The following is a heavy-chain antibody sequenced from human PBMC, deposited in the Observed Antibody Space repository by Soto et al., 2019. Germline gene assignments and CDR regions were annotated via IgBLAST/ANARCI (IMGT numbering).Heavy chain of an antibody. Sequence: SETLSLTCTVSGGSISRGGYYWSWIRQNPGKGLEWIGYTYNSVSTYYNPSLKSRVTISVDNSKNTLYLQMSSLRAEDTALYFCARTIGYYDISAAPDHWGQGTLVTVSS. J-gene: IGHJ4*02. CDR3: ARTIGYYDISAAPDH. V-gene: IGHV4-31*03. D-gene: IGHD3-22*01. CDR2: TYNSVST. CDR1: GGSISRGGYY.